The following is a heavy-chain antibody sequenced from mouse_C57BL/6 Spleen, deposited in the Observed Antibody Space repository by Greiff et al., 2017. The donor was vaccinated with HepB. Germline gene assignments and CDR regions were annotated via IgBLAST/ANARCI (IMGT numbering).Heavy chain of an antibody. CDR1: GYTFTSYW. CDR3: AKGCYGNYLYYYAMDY. Sequence: QVQLQQPGAELVKPGASVKLSCKASGYTFTSYWMHWVKQRPGRGLEWIGRIDPNSGGTKYNEKFKSKATLTVDKPSSTAYMQLSSLTSEDSAVYYCAKGCYGNYLYYYAMDYWGQGTSVTVSS. D-gene: IGHD2-1*01. CDR2: IDPNSGGT. V-gene: IGHV1-72*01. J-gene: IGHJ4*01.